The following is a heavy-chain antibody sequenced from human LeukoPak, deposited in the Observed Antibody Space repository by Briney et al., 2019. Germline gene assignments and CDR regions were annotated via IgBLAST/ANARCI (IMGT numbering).Heavy chain of an antibody. CDR1: GSTFSSYG. J-gene: IGHJ4*02. D-gene: IGHD3-16*02. CDR3: ARDLYLSTPYLRLGELSLVPDY. V-gene: IGHV3-64*04. CDR2: IGTTGDNT. Sequence: GGSLRLSCAASGSTFSSYGMHWVRQAPGKGLEYVSAIGTTGDNTYYADSVKGRFTISRDNSKNTLYLQMNSLRAEDTAVYYCARDLYLSTPYLRLGELSLVPDYWGQGTLVTVSS.